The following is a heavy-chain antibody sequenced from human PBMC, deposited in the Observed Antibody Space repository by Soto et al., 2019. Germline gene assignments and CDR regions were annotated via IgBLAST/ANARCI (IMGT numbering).Heavy chain of an antibody. CDR2: SYYSGST. CDR3: ASNSYGYIFSEY. J-gene: IGHJ4*02. CDR1: GCSISSGDYY. Sequence: QVQLQESGPGLVKPSQTLSLTCTVSGCSISSGDYYWSWIRQPPGKGLDWIGYSYYSGSTYYNPSLQSRVTISVDTSKNQFSLKLSSVTAADTAVYYCASNSYGYIFSEYWGQGTLVTVSS. D-gene: IGHD5-18*01. V-gene: IGHV4-30-4*01.